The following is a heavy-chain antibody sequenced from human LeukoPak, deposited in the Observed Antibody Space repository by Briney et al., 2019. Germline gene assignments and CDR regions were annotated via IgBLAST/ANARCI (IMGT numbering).Heavy chain of an antibody. CDR3: ARGWLLLGYYYYGMDV. CDR1: GGTFSSYA. Sequence: ASVKVSCKASGGTFSSYAISWVRQAPGQGLEWMGWISAYNGNTNYAQKLQGRVTMTTDTSTSTAYMELRSLRSDDTAVYYCARGWLLLGYYYYGMDVWGQGTTVTVSS. CDR2: ISAYNGNT. V-gene: IGHV1-18*01. J-gene: IGHJ6*02. D-gene: IGHD3-22*01.